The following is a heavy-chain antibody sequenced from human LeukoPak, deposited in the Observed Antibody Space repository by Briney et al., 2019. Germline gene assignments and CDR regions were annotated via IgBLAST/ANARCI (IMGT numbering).Heavy chain of an antibody. J-gene: IGHJ4*02. CDR2: MNPNNGNT. CDR3: ARGTPSGWYGTAY. D-gene: IGHD6-19*01. CDR1: GYTFTSYD. V-gene: IGHV1-8*01. Sequence: GASVKVSCKASGYTFTSYDINWVRQATGQGLEWMGWMNPNNGNTAYAQKFQGRVTVTRNTSINTAYMELSGLTSEDTAVYYCARGTPSGWYGTAYWGQGTLVTVSS.